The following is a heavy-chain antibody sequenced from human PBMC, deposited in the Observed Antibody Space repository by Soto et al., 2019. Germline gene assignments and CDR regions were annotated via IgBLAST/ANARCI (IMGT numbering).Heavy chain of an antibody. Sequence: SETLSLTCAVYGGSFSGYYWSWLRQPPGKGLEWIGEINHSGSTNYNPSLKSRVTISVDTSKNQFSLKLSSVTAADTAVYYCARARSKLFSSDRRFDYWGQGTLVTVS. CDR3: ARARSKLFSSDRRFDY. V-gene: IGHV4-34*01. CDR2: INHSGST. D-gene: IGHD3-22*01. CDR1: GGSFSGYY. J-gene: IGHJ4*02.